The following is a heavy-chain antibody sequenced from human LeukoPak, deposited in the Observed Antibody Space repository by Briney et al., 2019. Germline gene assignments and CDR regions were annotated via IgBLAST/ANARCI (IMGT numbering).Heavy chain of an antibody. CDR3: ASRSSPDYYYYMDV. V-gene: IGHV1-69*13. CDR1: GGTFSSYA. CDR2: IIPIFGTA. Sequence: EASVKVSCKASGGTFSSYAISWVRQAPGQGLEWMGGIIPIFGTANYAQKFQGRVTITADESTSTAYMELSSLRSEDTAVYYCASRSSPDYYYYMDVWGKGTTVTVSS. D-gene: IGHD6-13*01. J-gene: IGHJ6*03.